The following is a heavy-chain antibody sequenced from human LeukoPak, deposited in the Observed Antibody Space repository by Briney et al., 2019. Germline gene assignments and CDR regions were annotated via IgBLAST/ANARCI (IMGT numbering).Heavy chain of an antibody. V-gene: IGHV3-33*06. CDR3: AKGGSSFDY. D-gene: IGHD6-13*01. Sequence: GGSLRLSCAASGFTFSNYGMHWVRQAPGKGLEWVAVIWYDGSNKYYADSVKGRFTISRDNSKNTLYLQMNSLRAEDTAVYYCAKGGSSFDYWGQGTLVTVSS. CDR2: IWYDGSNK. J-gene: IGHJ4*02. CDR1: GFTFSNYG.